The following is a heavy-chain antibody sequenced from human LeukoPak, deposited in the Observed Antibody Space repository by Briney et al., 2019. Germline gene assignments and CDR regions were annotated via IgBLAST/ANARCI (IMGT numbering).Heavy chain of an antibody. D-gene: IGHD3-10*01. Sequence: GGTLRLSCAASGFTFSSYGMSWVRQAPGKGLEWVSTITGSGTTTIYADSVKGRFTISRDNSKNTLYLQMNSLRAEDTAVYYCARDHEPMGAYYYYMDVWGKGTTVTISS. V-gene: IGHV3-23*01. CDR1: GFTFSSYG. J-gene: IGHJ6*03. CDR2: ITGSGTTT. CDR3: ARDHEPMGAYYYYMDV.